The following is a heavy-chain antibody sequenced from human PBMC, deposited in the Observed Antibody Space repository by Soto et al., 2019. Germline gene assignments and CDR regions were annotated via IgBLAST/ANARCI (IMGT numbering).Heavy chain of an antibody. CDR3: ARSYYYGSRPPYFDY. J-gene: IGHJ4*02. V-gene: IGHV3-33*01. CDR1: GFTFSSYG. Sequence: WGSLRLACAASGFTFSSYGMHGVRQAPGKGLEWVAVIWYDGSNKYYADSVKGRFTISRDNSKNTLYLQMNSLRAEDTAVYYCARSYYYGSRPPYFDYWGQGTLVTVSS. D-gene: IGHD3-10*01. CDR2: IWYDGSNK.